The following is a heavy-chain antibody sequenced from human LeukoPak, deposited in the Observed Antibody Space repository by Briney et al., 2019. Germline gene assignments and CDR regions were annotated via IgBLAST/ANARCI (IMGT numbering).Heavy chain of an antibody. CDR3: ARDSTVGATSFDY. CDR1: GCYISSSSHY. Sequence: SETLSLTCTVSGCYISSSSHYWGWIRQPPGKGLEWIGSIYYSGSTYYNPSLKSRVTISVDTSKNQFSLKLSSVTAADTAVYYCARDSTVGATSFDYWGQGTLVTVSS. V-gene: IGHV4-39*07. CDR2: IYYSGST. J-gene: IGHJ4*02. D-gene: IGHD1-26*01.